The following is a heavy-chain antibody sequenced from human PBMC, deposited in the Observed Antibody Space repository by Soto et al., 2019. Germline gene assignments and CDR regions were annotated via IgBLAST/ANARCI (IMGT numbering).Heavy chain of an antibody. CDR2: ISGGGSTV. D-gene: IGHD3-10*01. CDR3: ASDPFYYASNY. J-gene: IGHJ4*02. Sequence: PGGSLRLSCAASGFSFSDHYMTWIRQAPDKGLEWVSYISGGGSTVYYADSVKGRFTVSRDNARNSLYLQMDSLRAEDTAVYYCASDPFYYASNYWGQGTLVTVSA. V-gene: IGHV3-11*01. CDR1: GFSFSDHY.